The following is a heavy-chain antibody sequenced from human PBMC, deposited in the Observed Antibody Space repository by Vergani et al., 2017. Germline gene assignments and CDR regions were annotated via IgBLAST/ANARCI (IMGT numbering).Heavy chain of an antibody. Sequence: EVQLVESGGGLVQPGGSLRLSCAASGFTFSSYSMNWVRQAPGKGLEWVSYISSSSSTIYYADSVKGRFTISRDNAKNSRYLQMNSLRAEDTAVYYCARDRPYFRVAADYGHYYYGMDVWGQGTTVTVSS. D-gene: IGHD2-15*01. CDR3: ARDRPYFRVAADYGHYYYGMDV. V-gene: IGHV3-48*01. CDR1: GFTFSSYS. CDR2: ISSSSSTI. J-gene: IGHJ6*02.